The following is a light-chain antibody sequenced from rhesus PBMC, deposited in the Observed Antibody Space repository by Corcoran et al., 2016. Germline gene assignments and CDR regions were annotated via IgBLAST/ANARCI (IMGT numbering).Light chain of an antibody. CDR2: DGS. Sequence: DIQMTQSPSSLSASVGDTVTITCRASQGISSYLNWFQQKPGKAPKLLIYDGSRLESGLPSRFRGSGSGTDFTLTISSLQPEDFAAYYCLQHNSYPLTFGGGTKVEIK. V-gene: IGKV1-28*03. CDR1: QGISSY. J-gene: IGKJ4*01. CDR3: LQHNSYPLT.